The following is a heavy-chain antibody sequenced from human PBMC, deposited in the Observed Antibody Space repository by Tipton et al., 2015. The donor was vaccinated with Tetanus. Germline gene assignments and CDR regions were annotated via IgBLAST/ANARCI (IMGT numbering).Heavy chain of an antibody. CDR3: ARVNERDTVIYFGF. CDR2: IIPNFGAA. D-gene: IGHD2-21*01. CDR1: GGNFDRYG. J-gene: IGHJ4*02. V-gene: IGHV1-69*06. Sequence: QSGPEVKKPGSSVKVSCKASGGNFDRYGFSWLRQAPGQGPEWIGGIIPNFGAANYAQQFLSRVTITADKSTNTVYMEMSRLTSDDTAMYYCARVNERDTVIYFGFWGQGSPVAVSS.